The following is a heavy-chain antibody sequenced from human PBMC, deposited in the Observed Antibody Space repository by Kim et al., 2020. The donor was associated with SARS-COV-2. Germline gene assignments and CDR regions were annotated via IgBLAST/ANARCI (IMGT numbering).Heavy chain of an antibody. CDR2: INSGKGNT. J-gene: IGHJ4*02. CDR1: GYTFTTYN. CDR3: VTGGGPA. V-gene: IGHV1-3*04. Sequence: ASVKVSCKSSGYTFTTYNIHWVRQTPGQGLEWMGWINSGKGNTKYSQKFQVRVSISRDTSASTAYMELSSLGSEDTAVYYCVTGGGPAWGQGTLVTVSS. D-gene: IGHD5-12*01.